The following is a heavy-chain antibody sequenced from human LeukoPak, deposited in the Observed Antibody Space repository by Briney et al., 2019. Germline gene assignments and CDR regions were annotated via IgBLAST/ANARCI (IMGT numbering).Heavy chain of an antibody. CDR3: ARDSYYYDSSGYQH. Sequence: SETLSLTCTVSGGSISSYYWSWIRQPPGKGLEWIGDIYYSGSTNYNPSLKSRVTISVDTSKNQFPLKLSSVTAADTAVYYCARDSYYYDSSGYQHWGQGTLVTVSS. CDR1: GGSISSYY. V-gene: IGHV4-59*01. CDR2: IYYSGST. D-gene: IGHD3-22*01. J-gene: IGHJ1*01.